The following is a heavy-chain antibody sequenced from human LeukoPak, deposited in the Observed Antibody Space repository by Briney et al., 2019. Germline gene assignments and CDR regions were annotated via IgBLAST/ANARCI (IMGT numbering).Heavy chain of an antibody. V-gene: IGHV4-30-2*01. CDR2: IYHSGST. Sequence: SETLSLTCTVSGGSISSGGYSWSWIRQPPGKGLEWIGYIYHSGSTYYNPSLKSRVTISVDRSKNQFSLKLSSVTAADTAVYYCARTVGWELLREWYFDYWGQGTLVTVSS. J-gene: IGHJ4*02. D-gene: IGHD1-26*01. CDR3: ARTVGWELLREWYFDY. CDR1: GGSISSGGYS.